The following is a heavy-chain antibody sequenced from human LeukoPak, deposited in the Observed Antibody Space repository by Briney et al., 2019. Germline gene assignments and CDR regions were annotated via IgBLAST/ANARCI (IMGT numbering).Heavy chain of an antibody. CDR3: AKGKVGARDAFDI. Sequence: PGRSPRLSCAASGFTFDDYAMHWVRQAPGKGLEWVSGISWNSGSIGYADSVKGRFTISRDNAKNSLYLQMNSLRAEDTALYYCAKGKVGARDAFDIWGQGTMVTVSS. CDR2: ISWNSGSI. V-gene: IGHV3-9*01. CDR1: GFTFDDYA. D-gene: IGHD1-26*01. J-gene: IGHJ3*02.